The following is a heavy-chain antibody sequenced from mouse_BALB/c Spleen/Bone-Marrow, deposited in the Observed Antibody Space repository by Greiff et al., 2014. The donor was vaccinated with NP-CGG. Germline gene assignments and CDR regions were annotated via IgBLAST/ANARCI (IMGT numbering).Heavy chain of an antibody. CDR1: GYTFTSYW. V-gene: IGHV1S81*02. Sequence: QVQLQQPGAELVKPGASVKLSCKASGYTFTSYWMHWVKQRPGQGLEWIGEINPSNYSTNYTEKFKSKATLTLDKSSSTAYMQLSSLTSEDSAVYYCSREESLGDAMDYWGQGTSVTVSS. CDR3: SREESLGDAMDY. D-gene: IGHD4-1*01. CDR2: INPSNYST. J-gene: IGHJ4*01.